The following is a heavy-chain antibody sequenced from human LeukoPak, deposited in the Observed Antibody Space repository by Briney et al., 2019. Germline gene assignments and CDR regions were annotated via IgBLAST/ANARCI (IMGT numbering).Heavy chain of an antibody. CDR3: TTHDPNSGSSDY. D-gene: IGHD3-10*01. J-gene: IGHJ4*02. CDR1: GFTFSDSA. V-gene: IGHV3-73*01. Sequence: GGSLKLSCAASGFTFSDSAMHWVRQAPGKGLQWVGGIRNKADSYATVYGASVKGRSTISRDDSKNTAYLQMNSLKTEDTAVYYCTTHDPNSGSSDYWGQGTLVTVSS. CDR2: IRNKADSYAT.